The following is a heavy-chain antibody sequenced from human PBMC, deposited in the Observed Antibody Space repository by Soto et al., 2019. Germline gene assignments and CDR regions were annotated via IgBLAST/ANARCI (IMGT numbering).Heavy chain of an antibody. V-gene: IGHV3-33*01. CDR3: ARAHPMMILDRFDP. CDR1: GFKFRNYA. J-gene: IGHJ5*02. Sequence: GGSLRLSCAASGFKFRNYAIHWVRQAPGKGLEWLAVIWFDGSKKYYADSVKGRFTISRDNSKNTVYLDMNSLTADDSGVFYCARAHPMMILDRFDPWGHGTLVTVSS. CDR2: IWFDGSKK. D-gene: IGHD3-16*01.